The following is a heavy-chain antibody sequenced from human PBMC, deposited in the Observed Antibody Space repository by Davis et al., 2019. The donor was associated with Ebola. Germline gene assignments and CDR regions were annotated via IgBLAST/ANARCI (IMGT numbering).Heavy chain of an antibody. Sequence: MPSETLSLTCAVYGGSFSGYYWSWIRQPPGKGLEWIGEINPSGSTNYNPSLKSRVTISVDTSKNQFSLKLSSVTAADTAVYYCARGGGYAGYGMDVWGQGTTVTVSS. CDR3: ARGGGYAGYGMDV. D-gene: IGHD2-2*01. V-gene: IGHV4-34*01. CDR2: INPSGST. J-gene: IGHJ6*02. CDR1: GGSFSGYY.